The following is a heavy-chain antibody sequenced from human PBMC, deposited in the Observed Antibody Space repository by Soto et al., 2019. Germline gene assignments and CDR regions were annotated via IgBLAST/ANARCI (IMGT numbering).Heavy chain of an antibody. J-gene: IGHJ4*02. CDR2: IIPMFDTP. V-gene: IGHV1-69*06. CDR1: GGTFSIYG. Sequence: SVKVSCKASGGTFSIYGISWVRQAPGQGLEWMGGIIPMFDTPTYGQKFQGRVTITADKSTSTAYMELSSLTSDDTGVYYCARDFSSSSRYFFDFWGQGALVTVSS. D-gene: IGHD6-13*01. CDR3: ARDFSSSSRYFFDF.